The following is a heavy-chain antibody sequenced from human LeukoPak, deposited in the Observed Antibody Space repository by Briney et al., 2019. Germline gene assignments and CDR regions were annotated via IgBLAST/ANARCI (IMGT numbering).Heavy chain of an antibody. CDR2: IKQDGSGK. D-gene: IGHD3-22*01. J-gene: IGHJ3*02. Sequence: GGSLRLSCAASGFTFSSYWMSWVRQAPGKGLEWVANIKQDGSGKYYVDSVKGRFTISRDNAKNSLYLQMNSLRAEDTAVYYCARDNSVYYYDSSGYYHDAFDIWGQGTMVTVSS. CDR3: ARDNSVYYYDSSGYYHDAFDI. CDR1: GFTFSSYW. V-gene: IGHV3-7*01.